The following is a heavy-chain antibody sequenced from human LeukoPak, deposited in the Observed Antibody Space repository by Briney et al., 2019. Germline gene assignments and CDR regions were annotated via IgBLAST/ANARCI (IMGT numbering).Heavy chain of an antibody. CDR1: GFTFSSYA. D-gene: IGHD2-2*01. Sequence: GGSLRLSCAASGFTFSSYAMSWVRQAPGKGLEWVSAISGSGGSTCYADSVKGRFTISRDNSKNTLYLQMNSLRAEDTAVYYCAKDRRHRYCSSTSCSDAFDIWGQGTMVTVSS. V-gene: IGHV3-23*01. J-gene: IGHJ3*02. CDR2: ISGSGGST. CDR3: AKDRRHRYCSSTSCSDAFDI.